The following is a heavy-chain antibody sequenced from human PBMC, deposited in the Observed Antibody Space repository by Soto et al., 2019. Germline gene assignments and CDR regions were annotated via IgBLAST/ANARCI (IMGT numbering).Heavy chain of an antibody. CDR2: IYYSGST. V-gene: IGHV4-61*01. J-gene: IGHJ6*02. Sequence: SETLSLTCTVSGGSVSSGSYYWSWIRQPTGKGLEWIGYIYYSGSTNYNPSLKSRVTISVDTSKNQFSLKLSSVTAADTAVYYCARVDAGPYYYYYGMYVWGQVTTVTVAS. D-gene: IGHD6-13*01. CDR3: ARVDAGPYYYYYGMYV. CDR1: GGSVSSGSYY.